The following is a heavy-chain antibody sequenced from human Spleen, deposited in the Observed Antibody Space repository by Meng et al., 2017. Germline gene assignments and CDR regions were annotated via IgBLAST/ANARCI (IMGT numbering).Heavy chain of an antibody. Sequence: QVQLQQLGAGLLKPSETLSLTCAVYGGSFRDYYWSWVRQPPGKGLEWIGDISHDGSTYYNPSLKSRVTISVDTSKNQFSLKMRSVTAADTAVFYCARVYRGASGSPLDYWGLGTLVTVSS. CDR3: ARVYRGASGSPLDY. CDR2: ISHDGST. J-gene: IGHJ4*02. CDR1: GGSFRDYY. D-gene: IGHD3-10*01. V-gene: IGHV4-34*01.